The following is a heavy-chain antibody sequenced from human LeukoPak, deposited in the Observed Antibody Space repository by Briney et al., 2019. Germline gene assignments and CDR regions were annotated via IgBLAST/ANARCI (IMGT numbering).Heavy chain of an antibody. CDR1: GFTFGPYA. Sequence: PGGSLRLSCAATGFTFGPYAMHWVRQAPGKGLEWVAVIWYDGSNKYYADSVKGRFTISRDNSKNTLYLQMNSLRAEDTAVYYCARETRRGNWFDPWGQGTLVTVSS. V-gene: IGHV3-33*08. CDR3: ARETRRGNWFDP. D-gene: IGHD2-2*01. J-gene: IGHJ5*02. CDR2: IWYDGSNK.